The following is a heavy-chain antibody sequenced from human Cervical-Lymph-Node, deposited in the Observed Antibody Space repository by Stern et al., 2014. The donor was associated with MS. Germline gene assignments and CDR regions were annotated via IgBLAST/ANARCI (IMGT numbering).Heavy chain of an antibody. V-gene: IGHV4-34*01. CDR1: GGSFSGYY. CDR3: ARDYCGGDCYSRLFDY. D-gene: IGHD2-21*02. Sequence: QVQLQQWGAGLLKPSETLSLTCAVYGGSFSGYYWSWIRQPPGKGLEWIGEINHSGSTNYNPSLKSRVTISVDTSKNQFSLKLSSVTAADTAVYYCARDYCGGDCYSRLFDYWGQGTLVTVSS. J-gene: IGHJ4*02. CDR2: INHSGST.